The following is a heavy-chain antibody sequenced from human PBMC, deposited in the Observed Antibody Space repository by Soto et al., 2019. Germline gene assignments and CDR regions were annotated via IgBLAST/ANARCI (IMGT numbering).Heavy chain of an antibody. CDR2: IKSKTDGGTT. Sequence: EVQLVESGGGLVKPGGSLRLSCAASGFTFSNTWMSWVRQAPGKGLEWVGRIKSKTDGGTTDYAAPVKGRFTISRDDSKNTLYLQMNSLKTEDTAVYYCTTWYYDSSGYYHDAFDIWGQGTMVTVSS. CDR1: GFTFSNTW. CDR3: TTWYYDSSGYYHDAFDI. V-gene: IGHV3-15*01. J-gene: IGHJ3*02. D-gene: IGHD3-22*01.